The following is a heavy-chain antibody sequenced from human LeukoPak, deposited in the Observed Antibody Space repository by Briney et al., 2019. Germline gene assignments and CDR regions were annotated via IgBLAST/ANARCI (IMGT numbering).Heavy chain of an antibody. Sequence: SETLSLTCTVSGGSISNSFWSWIRQPPGKGLEWIAYIYYTGNTKYNPSLKSRVTISVDTSKNQFSLRLSSVTAADTAVYYCARDSGSSPTFDYWGQGTLVTVPS. CDR3: ARDSGSSPTFDY. D-gene: IGHD1-26*01. CDR2: IYYTGNT. V-gene: IGHV4-59*01. J-gene: IGHJ4*02. CDR1: GGSISNSF.